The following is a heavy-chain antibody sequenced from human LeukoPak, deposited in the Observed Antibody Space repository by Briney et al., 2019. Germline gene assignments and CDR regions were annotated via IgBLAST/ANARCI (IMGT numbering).Heavy chain of an antibody. CDR2: ISYDGSNK. J-gene: IGHJ6*02. CDR3: AKDLIRGIAVALGRYLGYGMDV. V-gene: IGHV3-30*18. D-gene: IGHD6-19*01. Sequence: GGSLRLSCAPSGFTFSSYGMHWVRQAPGKGREWVAVISYDGSNKYYAHSVKGRFTISRDNSKNTLYLQMNSLRAEDTSVYYCAKDLIRGIAVALGRYLGYGMDVWGQGTTVTVSS. CDR1: GFTFSSYG.